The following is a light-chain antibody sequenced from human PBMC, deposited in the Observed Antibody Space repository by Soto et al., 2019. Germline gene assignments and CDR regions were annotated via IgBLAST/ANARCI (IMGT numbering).Light chain of an antibody. CDR2: GAS. Sequence: AIQITQSPSSLSASVGDRVTMSCRASQGIGNALGWYQQKPGKAPKVLIYGASNLQSGVPPRFSGSGSGTDFTLAISRLQPEDSETYYCLQDINYPWTFGQGTKVDIK. J-gene: IGKJ1*01. CDR1: QGIGNA. V-gene: IGKV1-6*01. CDR3: LQDINYPWT.